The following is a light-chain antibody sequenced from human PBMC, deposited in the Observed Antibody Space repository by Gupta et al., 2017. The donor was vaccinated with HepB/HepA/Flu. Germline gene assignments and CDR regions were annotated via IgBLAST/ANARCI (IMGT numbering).Light chain of an antibody. CDR1: QVISNY. CDR2: GAS. Sequence: DIQMTQSPSSLSASVGDRVTITCRARQVISNYLAWYQQKPGRSPELLIYGASTLQSGVPSRFSGSGPGTDFTLTISSLQPEDAATYYCQKYDRSPFAFGRGTKVEIK. CDR3: QKYDRSPFA. V-gene: IGKV1-27*01. J-gene: IGKJ4*01.